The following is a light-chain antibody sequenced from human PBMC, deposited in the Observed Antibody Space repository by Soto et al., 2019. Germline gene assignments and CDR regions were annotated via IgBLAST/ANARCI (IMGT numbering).Light chain of an antibody. J-gene: IGKJ1*01. Sequence: EIVLTQSPGTLSLSPGERATLSCRASQSVASNFLAWYQQKPGQAPRLLIYGASFRATGIPDRFSGSGSGTSFTLTISRLEPEDFAVYYCQQYGSLPRTFGQGTKVEIK. CDR3: QQYGSLPRT. CDR1: QSVASNF. V-gene: IGKV3-20*01. CDR2: GAS.